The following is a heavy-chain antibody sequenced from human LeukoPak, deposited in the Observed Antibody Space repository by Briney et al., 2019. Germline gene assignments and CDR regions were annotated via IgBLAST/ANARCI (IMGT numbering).Heavy chain of an antibody. V-gene: IGHV1-18*01. J-gene: IGHJ4*02. CDR3: AREIDDYYYFDY. CDR1: GYTFTSYG. CDR2: ISAYNGNT. Sequence: ASVKVSCKASGYTFTSYGISWVRQAPGQGLEWMGWISAYNGNTNYAQKLQGRVTMTTDTSTSTAYMELRSLRSDDAAVYYCAREIDDYYYFDYWGQGTLVTASS. D-gene: IGHD4-11*01.